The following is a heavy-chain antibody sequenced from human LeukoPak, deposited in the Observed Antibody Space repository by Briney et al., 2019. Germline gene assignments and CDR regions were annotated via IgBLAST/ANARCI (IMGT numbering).Heavy chain of an antibody. CDR3: VRVSLGENFFDF. CDR2: INTDTGNP. V-gene: IGHV7-4-1*01. D-gene: IGHD3-10*01. CDR1: GYTFTNYA. Sequence: ASVKVSCKTSGYTFTNYAMSWVRQAPGQGLEWMGWINTDTGNPTYAQGFTGRLVFSLDTSVSTAYLQIRSLRAEDTAVYYCVRVSLGENFFDFWGQGTLVTVSS. J-gene: IGHJ4*02.